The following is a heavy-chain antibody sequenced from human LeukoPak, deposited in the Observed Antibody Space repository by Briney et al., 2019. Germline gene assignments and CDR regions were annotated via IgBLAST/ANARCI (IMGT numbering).Heavy chain of an antibody. CDR1: GFTFSSYE. Sequence: GRSLRLSCAASGFTFSSYEMNWVRQAPGKGLEWVSYISSSGSTIYYADSVKGRFTISRDNAKNSQYLQMNSLRAEDTAVYYCAGVGSTSYQFDYWGQGTLVTVSS. CDR2: ISSSGSTI. D-gene: IGHD2-2*01. V-gene: IGHV3-48*03. CDR3: AGVGSTSYQFDY. J-gene: IGHJ4*02.